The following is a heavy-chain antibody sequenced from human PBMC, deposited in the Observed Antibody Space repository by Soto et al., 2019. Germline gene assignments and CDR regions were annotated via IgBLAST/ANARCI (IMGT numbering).Heavy chain of an antibody. Sequence: GKGLVWIGYIYYSGSTNYNPSLKSRVTISVDTSKNQFSLKLSSVTAADTAVYYCARAAGIAAAGPHYVYYFMDVWGKGTTVTVSS. D-gene: IGHD6-13*01. J-gene: IGHJ6*03. CDR3: ARAAGIAAAGPHYVYYFMDV. CDR2: IYYSGST. V-gene: IGHV4-59*01.